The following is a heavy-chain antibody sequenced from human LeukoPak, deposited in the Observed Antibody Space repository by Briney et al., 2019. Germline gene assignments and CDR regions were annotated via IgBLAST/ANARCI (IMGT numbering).Heavy chain of an antibody. Sequence: GGSLRLSCAASGFTFSSYAMHWVRQAPGKGLKWVAVISYDGSNKYYADSVKGRFTISRDNSKNTLYLQMNSLRAEDTAVYYCARYTIFGRENYYYYMDVWGKGTTVTVSS. CDR1: GFTFSSYA. D-gene: IGHD3-3*01. J-gene: IGHJ6*03. V-gene: IGHV3-30-3*01. CDR3: ARYTIFGRENYYYYMDV. CDR2: ISYDGSNK.